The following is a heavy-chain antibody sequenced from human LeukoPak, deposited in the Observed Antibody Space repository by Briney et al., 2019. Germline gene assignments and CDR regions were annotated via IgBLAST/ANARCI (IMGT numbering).Heavy chain of an antibody. CDR2: ISSSGSTI. D-gene: IGHD1-26*01. CDR1: GFTFSSYE. Sequence: GGSLRLSCAASGFTFSSYEMNWVRQAPGKGLEWVSYISSSGSTIYYADSVKGRFTISRDNAKNSLYLQMNSPRAEDTAVYYCASLSGSSDYRGQGTLVTVSS. V-gene: IGHV3-48*03. CDR3: ASLSGSSDY. J-gene: IGHJ4*02.